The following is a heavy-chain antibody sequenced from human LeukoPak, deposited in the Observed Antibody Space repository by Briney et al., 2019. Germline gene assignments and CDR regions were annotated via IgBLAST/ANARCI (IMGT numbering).Heavy chain of an antibody. J-gene: IGHJ4*02. Sequence: GGSLRLSCAASDFAFSSEAMGWVRQLPGGGLEWVSTISPAGGTTYYAESMKGRFTISRDNSKSTLFLQMNSLRAEDTAVYYCSKKGQADDDGKPDWGQGTLVTVSP. V-gene: IGHV3-23*01. D-gene: IGHD1-1*01. CDR3: SKKGQADDDGKPD. CDR1: DFAFSSEA. CDR2: ISPAGGTT.